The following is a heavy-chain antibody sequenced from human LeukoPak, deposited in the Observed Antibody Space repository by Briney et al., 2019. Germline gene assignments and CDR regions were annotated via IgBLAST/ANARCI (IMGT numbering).Heavy chain of an antibody. V-gene: IGHV3-20*04. CDR1: GFTFDDYG. CDR3: ARVKVFYYDSSGYFTIEAFDI. J-gene: IGHJ3*02. Sequence: WGSLRLSCAASGFTFDDYGMSWVRQAPGKGLEWVSGINWNGGSTVYADSVKGRFTIFRDNDKNTLFLQKNSRRAEDKALYYCARVKVFYYDSSGYFTIEAFDIWGQGTMVTVSS. CDR2: INWNGGST. D-gene: IGHD3-22*01.